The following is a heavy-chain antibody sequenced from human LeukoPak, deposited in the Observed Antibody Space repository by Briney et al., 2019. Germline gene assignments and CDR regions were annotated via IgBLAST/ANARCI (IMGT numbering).Heavy chain of an antibody. V-gene: IGHV4-4*07. CDR3: ARTYDSPGYYSPDYYYMDV. J-gene: IGHJ6*03. CDR2: ICTSGST. Sequence: SQTLSLTCTVSGGSISTYCWSWIRQPAGKGLEWIGHICTSGSTNYNPSLKSRVTMSVDTSNNEFSLKLNSVTAADTAVYYCARTYDSPGYYSPDYYYMDVWGKGTTVTISS. D-gene: IGHD3-22*01. CDR1: GGSISTYC.